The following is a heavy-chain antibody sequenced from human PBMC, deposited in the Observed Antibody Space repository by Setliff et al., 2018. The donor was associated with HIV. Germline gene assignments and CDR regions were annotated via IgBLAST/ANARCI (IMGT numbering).Heavy chain of an antibody. V-gene: IGHV4-39*07. CDR3: ARDKGYYYMDV. Sequence: PSETLSLTCTVSGGSISSSTYYWGWIRQPPGKGLEWIGNIHFSGSTYYNPSLKSRITISVDTSNNQFSLRLSSVTAADTAVYYCARDKGYYYMDVWGKGITVTVSS. CDR2: IHFSGST. J-gene: IGHJ6*03. CDR1: GGSISSSTYY.